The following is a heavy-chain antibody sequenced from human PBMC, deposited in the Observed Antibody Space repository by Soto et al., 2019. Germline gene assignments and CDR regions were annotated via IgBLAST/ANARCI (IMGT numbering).Heavy chain of an antibody. D-gene: IGHD3-22*01. CDR2: IYAGTIT. J-gene: IGHJ4*02. CDR3: AIIHYDNSRTIFDY. Sequence: GGSLRLSCAVSGFTVSSYYMNWARQAAGKGLEWVSVIYAGTITYYAESVKRRYTIYRDNSKNTLNLEINSLRVEYTAVYYCAIIHYDNSRTIFDYWGQRTLGTRSS. V-gene: IGHV3-53*01. CDR1: GFTVSSYY.